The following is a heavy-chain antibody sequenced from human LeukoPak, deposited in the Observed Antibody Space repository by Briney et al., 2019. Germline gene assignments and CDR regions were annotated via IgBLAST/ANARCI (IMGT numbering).Heavy chain of an antibody. CDR1: GGSISSGSYY. J-gene: IGHJ4*02. D-gene: IGHD7-27*01. CDR3: ASRKLGNDY. CDR2: IYYTGT. V-gene: IGHV4-61*01. Sequence: SETLSLTCTVSGGSISSGSYYWSWIRQSPGKGLEWIGYIYYTGTSYNPSLKSRVTISADTSKNQFSLNLSSVTAADTAVYYCASRKLGNDYWGQGTLVTVSS.